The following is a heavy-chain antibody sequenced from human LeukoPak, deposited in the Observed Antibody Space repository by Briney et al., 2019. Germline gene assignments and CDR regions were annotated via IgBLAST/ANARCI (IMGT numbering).Heavy chain of an antibody. J-gene: IGHJ6*02. D-gene: IGHD6-19*01. CDR2: IVVGSGHT. Sequence: GASVKVSCKASGFSFTTSAMQWVRQARGQRLEWTGWIVVGSGHTRYAQKFQERITITRDMSTSTAYMQLSSLRSEDTAVYYCAADHQFSGWESAYGMDVWGQGTTVTVSS. CDR3: AADHQFSGWESAYGMDV. CDR1: GFSFTTSA. V-gene: IGHV1-58*02.